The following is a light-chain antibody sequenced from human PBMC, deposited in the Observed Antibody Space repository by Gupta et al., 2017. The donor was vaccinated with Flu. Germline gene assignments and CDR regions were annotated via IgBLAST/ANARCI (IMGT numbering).Light chain of an antibody. CDR2: DDS. CDR1: NIGSKS. J-gene: IGLJ1*01. V-gene: IGLV3-21*03. CDR3: QVFESSTDHP. Sequence: PGKAATITCGGNNIGSKSVHWYQQKPGQAPVLVVYDDSDRPSGIPERFSGSNSGNTATLTISRVEAEDEADYVCQVFESSTDHPFGPGTKVTVL.